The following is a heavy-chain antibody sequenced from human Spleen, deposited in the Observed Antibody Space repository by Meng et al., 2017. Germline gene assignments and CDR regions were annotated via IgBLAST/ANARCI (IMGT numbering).Heavy chain of an antibody. V-gene: IGHV3-7*01. J-gene: IGHJ6*02. Sequence: GGSLRLSCAASGFTFSSYWMSWVSQAPGKGLEWVANIKQDGSEKYYVDSVKGRFTISRDNAKNSLYLQMNSLRAEDTAVYYCAREGLGCSSTSCYALWGQGTTVTVSS. CDR2: IKQDGSEK. D-gene: IGHD2-2*01. CDR1: GFTFSSYW. CDR3: AREGLGCSSTSCYAL.